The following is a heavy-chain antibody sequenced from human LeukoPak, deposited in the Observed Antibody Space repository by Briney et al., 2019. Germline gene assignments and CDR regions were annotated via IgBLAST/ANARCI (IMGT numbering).Heavy chain of an antibody. CDR3: ARAPIAAHVDY. Sequence: PGRSLRLSCAASGFTFSSYAMHWVRQAPGKGLEWVAVISYDGSNKYYADSVKGRFTISRDNSKNTLYLQMNSLRAEDTAVYYCARAPIAAHVDYWGQGTLVTVSS. CDR2: ISYDGSNK. V-gene: IGHV3-30-3*01. CDR1: GFTFSSYA. D-gene: IGHD6-13*01. J-gene: IGHJ4*02.